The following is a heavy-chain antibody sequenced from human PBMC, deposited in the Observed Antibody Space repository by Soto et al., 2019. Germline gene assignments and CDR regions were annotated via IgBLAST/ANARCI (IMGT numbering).Heavy chain of an antibody. V-gene: IGHV1-69*13. J-gene: IGHJ4*02. CDR2: IIPIFGTA. D-gene: IGHD1-26*01. Sequence: ASVKVSCKASGGTFSSYAISWVRQAPGQGLEWMGGIIPIFGTANYAQKFQGRVTITADESTSTAYMELSSLRSEDTAVYYCAREYGGATIFDYWGQGTLVTVSS. CDR1: GGTFSSYA. CDR3: AREYGGATIFDY.